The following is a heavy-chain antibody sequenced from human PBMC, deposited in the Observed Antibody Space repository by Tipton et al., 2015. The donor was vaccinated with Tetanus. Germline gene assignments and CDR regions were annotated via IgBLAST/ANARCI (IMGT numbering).Heavy chain of an antibody. Sequence: LRLSCTVSGGSISSGGYYWSWIRQHPGKGLEWIGYIYYSGSTYYNPSLKSRVTISVDTSKNQFSLKLSSVTAADTAVYYCARCWYYYDSSGPRRVYNWFDPWGQRTLVTVSS. D-gene: IGHD3-22*01. CDR3: ARCWYYYDSSGPRRVYNWFDP. CDR1: GGSISSGGYY. J-gene: IGHJ5*02. CDR2: IYYSGST. V-gene: IGHV4-31*02.